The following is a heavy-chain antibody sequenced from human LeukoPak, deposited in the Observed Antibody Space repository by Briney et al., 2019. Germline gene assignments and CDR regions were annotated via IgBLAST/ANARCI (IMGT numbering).Heavy chain of an antibody. Sequence: PGGSLRLSCEGSAFIFSGHWMNWIRQAPGKGLEWVSYISSSGSTIYYADSVKGRFTISRDNAKNSLYLQMNSLRAEDTATYYCARGLPATLLDYWGQGTLVTVSS. CDR1: AFIFSGHW. D-gene: IGHD2-2*01. J-gene: IGHJ4*02. CDR3: ARGLPATLLDY. CDR2: ISSSGSTI. V-gene: IGHV3-11*01.